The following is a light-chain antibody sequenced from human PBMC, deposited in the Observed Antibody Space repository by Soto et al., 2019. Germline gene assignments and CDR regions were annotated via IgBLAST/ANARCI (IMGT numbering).Light chain of an antibody. V-gene: IGLV1-44*01. CDR2: SNN. CDR1: SSNIGSNT. Sequence: SVLPQPPSASGTPGQRVTLSCSGSSSNIGSNTVNWYQQLPGTAPKLLIYSNNQRPSGVPDRFSGSKSGTSASLAISGLQSEDEADYYCAAWDDSLNGVVFGGGTQLTVL. J-gene: IGLJ2*01. CDR3: AAWDDSLNGVV.